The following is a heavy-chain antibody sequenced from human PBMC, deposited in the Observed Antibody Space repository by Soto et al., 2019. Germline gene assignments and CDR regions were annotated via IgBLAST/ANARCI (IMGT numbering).Heavy chain of an antibody. D-gene: IGHD2-2*01. CDR2: IYHVGFT. Sequence: QVHLQESGPGLVKPSGTLSLTCAVSGASVSSSHWWTWVRQPPGKGLEWIGEIYHVGFTSYTPSLKNRCTMSIEQSRTQFSLKLSSVTAADTAVYYCARVRPTTKSSPAAGLYYFDYWGQGTLVTVSS. CDR1: GASVSSSHW. V-gene: IGHV4-4*02. CDR3: ARVRPTTKSSPAAGLYYFDY. J-gene: IGHJ4*02.